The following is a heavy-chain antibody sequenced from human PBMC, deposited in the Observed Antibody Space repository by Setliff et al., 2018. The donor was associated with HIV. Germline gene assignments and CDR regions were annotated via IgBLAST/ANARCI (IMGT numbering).Heavy chain of an antibody. J-gene: IGHJ5*02. CDR2: ISSSSSTI. D-gene: IGHD3-16*01. Sequence: PGGSLRLSCAASGFSFSGYSMNWVRQAPGRGLEWLSYISSSSSTIYYADSVQGRLTVSRDISKNTVFLRLNSLRVEDTAVYFCARDPFGGGDLINGVPWGQGTLVTVSS. CDR1: GFSFSGYS. CDR3: ARDPFGGGDLINGVP. V-gene: IGHV3-48*01.